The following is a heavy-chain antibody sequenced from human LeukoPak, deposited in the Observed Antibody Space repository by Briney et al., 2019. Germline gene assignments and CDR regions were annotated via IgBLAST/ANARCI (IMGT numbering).Heavy chain of an antibody. Sequence: PSETLSLTCTVSGGSISSGGYYWSWIRQPPGKGLEWIGYIYHSGSTYYNPSLKSRVTISVDRSKNQFSLKLSSVTAADTAIYYCARLKVTYSESFDLWGRGTLVAVSS. J-gene: IGHJ3*01. D-gene: IGHD5-18*01. CDR2: IYHSGST. CDR3: ARLKVTYSESFDL. V-gene: IGHV4-30-2*01. CDR1: GGSISSGGYY.